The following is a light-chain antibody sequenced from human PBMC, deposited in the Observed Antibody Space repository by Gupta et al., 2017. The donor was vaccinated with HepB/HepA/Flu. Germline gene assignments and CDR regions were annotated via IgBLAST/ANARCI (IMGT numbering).Light chain of an antibody. V-gene: IGKV2-30*01. CDR3: MQGTDWPRS. J-gene: IGKJ2*03. CDR1: KSLVSSYGDTY. Sequence: VVATQSPLSLAATFAEQASIPCRSSKSLVSSYGDTYLKWFHQKPGQSPRRLIYFVSKRDSGVPDRFSGSGSGTDFTLRISRVEAEDFGVYYCMQGTDWPRSFGQGTKLEIK. CDR2: FVS.